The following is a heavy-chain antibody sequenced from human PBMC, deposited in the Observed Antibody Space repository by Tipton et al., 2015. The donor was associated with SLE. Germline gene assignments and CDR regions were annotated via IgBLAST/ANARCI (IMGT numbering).Heavy chain of an antibody. CDR2: ISSGSTYI. CDR3: ARVSGSAYYYYYKDV. D-gene: IGHD1-26*01. V-gene: IGHV3-21*01. J-gene: IGHJ6*03. CDR1: GFTFSSYS. Sequence: SLRLSCAASGFTFSSYSINWVRQAPGKGLEWVSSISSGSTYIYYADSVKGRFTISRDNAKNSLYLQMNSLTAEDTAVYYCARVSGSAYYYYYKDVWGKGTTVTVSS.